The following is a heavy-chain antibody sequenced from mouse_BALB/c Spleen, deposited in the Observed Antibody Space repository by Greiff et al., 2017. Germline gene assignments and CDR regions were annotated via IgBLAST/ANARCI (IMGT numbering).Heavy chain of an antibody. J-gene: IGHJ4*01. V-gene: IGHV5-17*02. CDR1: GFTFSSFG. CDR3: ARGGFYYDYDLYAMDY. Sequence: EVMLVESGGGLVQPGGSRKLSCAASGFTFSSFGMHWVRQAPEKGLEWVAYISSGSSTIYYADTVKGRFTISRDNPKNTLFLQMTSLRSEDTAMYYCARGGFYYDYDLYAMDYWGQGTSVTVSS. D-gene: IGHD2-4*01. CDR2: ISSGSSTI.